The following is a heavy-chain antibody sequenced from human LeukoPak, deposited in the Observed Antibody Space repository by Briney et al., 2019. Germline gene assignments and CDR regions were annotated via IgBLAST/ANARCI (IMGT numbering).Heavy chain of an antibody. CDR3: ARDREKQQLVYAAIVFDP. J-gene: IGHJ5*02. Sequence: GGSLRLSCAASGFTFSSYGMHWVRQAPGKGLEWVAVIWYDGSNKYYADSVKGRFTISRDNSKNTLYLQMNSLRAEDTAVYYCARDREKQQLVYAAIVFDPWGQGTLVTVSS. CDR1: GFTFSSYG. D-gene: IGHD6-13*01. CDR2: IWYDGSNK. V-gene: IGHV3-33*01.